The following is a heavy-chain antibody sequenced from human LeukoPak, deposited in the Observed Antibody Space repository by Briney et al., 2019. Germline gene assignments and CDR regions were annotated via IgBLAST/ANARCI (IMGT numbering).Heavy chain of an antibody. CDR3: ARGDGSSWYVGY. J-gene: IGHJ4*02. D-gene: IGHD6-13*01. V-gene: IGHV3-21*01. CDR1: GFTFSSYS. Sequence: GWSLRLSRAASGFTFSSYSMNWVRQAPGKGLDGVSSISSSSSYIYYADSVKGRFTISRDNAKNSPYLQMNSLRAEDTAVYYCARGDGSSWYVGYWGQGTLVTVSS. CDR2: ISSSSSYI.